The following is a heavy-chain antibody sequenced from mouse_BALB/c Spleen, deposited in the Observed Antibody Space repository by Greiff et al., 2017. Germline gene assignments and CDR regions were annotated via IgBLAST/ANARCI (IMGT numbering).Heavy chain of an antibody. V-gene: IGHV10-1*02. CDR3: VRHPPYGYDEGVYYAMDY. CDR1: GFTFNTYA. D-gene: IGHD2-14*01. CDR2: IRSKSNNYAT. Sequence: EVQGVESGGGLVQPKGSLKLSCAASGFTFNTYAMNWVRQAPGKGLEWVARIRSKSNNYATYYADSVKDRFTISRDDSQSMLYLQMNNLKTEDTAMYYCVRHPPYGYDEGVYYAMDYWGQGTSVTVSS. J-gene: IGHJ4*01.